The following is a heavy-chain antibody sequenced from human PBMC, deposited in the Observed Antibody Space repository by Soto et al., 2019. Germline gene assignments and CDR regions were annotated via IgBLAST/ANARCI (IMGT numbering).Heavy chain of an antibody. CDR1: GYSFTSYW. J-gene: IGHJ6*02. CDR3: ARHVGQLWLPRGMDV. CDR2: IDPSDSYT. V-gene: IGHV5-10-1*01. D-gene: IGHD5-18*01. Sequence: GESLKISCKGSGYSFTSYWISWVRQMPGKGLEWMGRIDPSDSYTNYSPSFQGHVTISADKSISTAYLQWGSLKASDTAMYYCARHVGQLWLPRGMDVWGQGTTVTVSS.